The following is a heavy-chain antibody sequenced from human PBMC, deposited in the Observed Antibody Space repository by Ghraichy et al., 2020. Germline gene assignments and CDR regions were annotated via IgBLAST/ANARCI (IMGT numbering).Heavy chain of an antibody. D-gene: IGHD5-12*01. Sequence: LSLTCAASGFTVSSNYMSWVRQAPGKGLEWVSVIYSGGSTYYADSVKGRFTISRDNSKNTLYLQMNSLRAEDTAVYYCAKRVDYFDYWGQGTLVTVSS. J-gene: IGHJ4*02. CDR3: AKRVDYFDY. CDR1: GFTVSSNY. V-gene: IGHV3-53*01. CDR2: IYSGGST.